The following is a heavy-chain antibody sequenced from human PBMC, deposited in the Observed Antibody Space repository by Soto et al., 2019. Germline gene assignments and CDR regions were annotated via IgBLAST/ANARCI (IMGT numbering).Heavy chain of an antibody. J-gene: IGHJ6*03. Sequence: ASETLSLTCTVSGGSISSYYWSWIRQPPGKGLEWIGYIYYSESTNYNPSLKSRVTISVDTSKNQFSLKLSSVTAADTAVYYRARGGDFWSGYRGNYYYYMDVWGKGTTVTVSS. D-gene: IGHD3-3*01. CDR3: ARGGDFWSGYRGNYYYYMDV. CDR2: IYYSEST. CDR1: GGSISSYY. V-gene: IGHV4-59*01.